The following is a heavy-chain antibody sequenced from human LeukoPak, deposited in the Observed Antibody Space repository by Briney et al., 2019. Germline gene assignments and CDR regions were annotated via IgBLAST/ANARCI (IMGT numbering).Heavy chain of an antibody. Sequence: GGSLRLSCAASGFTFDEYGMSWVGQAPGKRLEWVSGINWNGGSTGYADSVKGRFTISRDNAKNSLYLQMNSLRAEDTALYYCARANEWELLPLHAFDIWGQGTMVTVSS. D-gene: IGHD1-26*01. CDR2: INWNGGST. V-gene: IGHV3-20*04. CDR1: GFTFDEYG. J-gene: IGHJ3*02. CDR3: ARANEWELLPLHAFDI.